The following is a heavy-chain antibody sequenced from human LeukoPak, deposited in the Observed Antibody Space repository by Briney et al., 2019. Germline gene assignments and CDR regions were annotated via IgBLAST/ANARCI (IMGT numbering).Heavy chain of an antibody. CDR1: GDTLTELS. D-gene: IGHD3-3*01. CDR3: ARGPTIFGVEYYMDV. CDR2: INPNSGGT. V-gene: IGHV1-2*02. J-gene: IGHJ6*03. Sequence: GASVKVSCKVSGDTLTELSMHWVRQAPGQGLEWMGWINPNSGGTNYAQKFQGRVTMTRDTSISTAYMELSRLRSDDTAVYYCARGPTIFGVEYYMDVWGKGTTVTVSS.